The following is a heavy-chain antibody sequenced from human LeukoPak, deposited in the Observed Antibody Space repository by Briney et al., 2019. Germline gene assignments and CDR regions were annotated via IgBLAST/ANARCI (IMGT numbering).Heavy chain of an antibody. V-gene: IGHV7-4-1*02. CDR1: GYTFTSYA. CDR3: ARDTRIVGATAFDY. J-gene: IGHJ4*02. CDR2: INTNTGNP. Sequence: ASVEVSCKASGYTFTSYAMNWVRQAPGQGLEWMGWINTNTGNPTYAQGFTGRFVFSLDTSVSTAYLQISSLKAEDTAVYYCARDTRIVGATAFDYWGQGTLVTVSS. D-gene: IGHD1-26*01.